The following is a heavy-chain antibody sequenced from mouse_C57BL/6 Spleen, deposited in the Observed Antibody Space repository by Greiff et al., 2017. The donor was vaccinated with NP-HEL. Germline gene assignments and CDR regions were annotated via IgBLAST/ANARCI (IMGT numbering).Heavy chain of an antibody. Sequence: VQLQQSGTVLARPGASVKMSCKTSGYTFTSYWMHWVKQRPGQGLEWIGAIYPGNSDTSYNQKFKGKAKLTAVTSARTAYMELSSLANEDSSVYYCTTGTGGFDYRGQGTTLTVSS. CDR3: TTGTGGFDY. J-gene: IGHJ2*01. D-gene: IGHD4-1*01. CDR2: IYPGNSDT. CDR1: GYTFTSYW. V-gene: IGHV1-5*01.